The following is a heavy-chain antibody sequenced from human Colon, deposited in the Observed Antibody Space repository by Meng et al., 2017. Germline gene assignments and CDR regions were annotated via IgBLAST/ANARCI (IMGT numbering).Heavy chain of an antibody. CDR2: INHSGTT. CDR3: ARGLFSRLRSLWFDP. V-gene: IGHV4-34*01. CDR1: GGSVSGYY. D-gene: IGHD2/OR15-2a*01. Sequence: QVELQQWGAGLLEHSETRSLISAVYGGSVSGYYWSWIRQPPGKGLEWIGEINHSGTTNFNPSLESRVTISIDTSKNQISLNVTSLTAADTAVYYCARGLFSRLRSLWFDPWGQGTLVTVSS. J-gene: IGHJ5*02.